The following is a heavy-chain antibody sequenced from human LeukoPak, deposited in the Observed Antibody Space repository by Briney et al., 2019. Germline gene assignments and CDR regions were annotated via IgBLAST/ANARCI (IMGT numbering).Heavy chain of an antibody. CDR3: ARADSNIAARRIGFDY. D-gene: IGHD6-6*01. Sequence: GGSLRLSCAASGFTFSSYSMNWVRQAPGKGLEWVSSISGSSSYIYYVDSLKGRFTISRDNAKNSLYLQINSLRAGDTALYYCARADSNIAARRIGFDYWGQGTLVTVSS. J-gene: IGHJ4*02. CDR2: ISGSSSYI. V-gene: IGHV3-21*01. CDR1: GFTFSSYS.